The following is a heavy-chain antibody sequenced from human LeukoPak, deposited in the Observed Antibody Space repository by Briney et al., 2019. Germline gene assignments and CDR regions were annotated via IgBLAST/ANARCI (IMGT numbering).Heavy chain of an antibody. D-gene: IGHD3-16*01. CDR2: ISAYNGNT. CDR1: GCTFTSYG. V-gene: IGHV1-18*01. Sequence: GASVKVSCKASGCTFTSYGISWVRQAPGQGLEWMGWISAYNGNTNYAQKLQGRVTMTTDTSTSTAYMELRSLRSDDTAVYYCARVKAFGARLALDYYYYYMDVWGKGTTVTVSS. J-gene: IGHJ6*03. CDR3: ARVKAFGARLALDYYYYYMDV.